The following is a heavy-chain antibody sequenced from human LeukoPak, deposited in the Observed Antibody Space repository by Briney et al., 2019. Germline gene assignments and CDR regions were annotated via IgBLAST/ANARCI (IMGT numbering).Heavy chain of an antibody. CDR3: ATNKDWAEAD. J-gene: IGHJ4*02. Sequence: SETLSLTCSVSDGSIRTYYWSWIRQSPGQGLEWIGNIYYRGDINYNPSLKSRVIISIDTSKNQFSLKVTSLTAADTAVYYCATNKDWAEADWGQGTLVTVSS. D-gene: IGHD3/OR15-3a*01. V-gene: IGHV4-59*03. CDR1: DGSIRTYY. CDR2: IYYRGDI.